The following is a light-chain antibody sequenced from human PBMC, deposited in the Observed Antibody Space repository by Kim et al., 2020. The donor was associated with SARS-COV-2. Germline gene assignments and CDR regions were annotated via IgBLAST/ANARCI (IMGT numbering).Light chain of an antibody. CDR2: SAS. CDR1: QDISNY. CDR3: HQFQLYPRT. J-gene: IGKJ1*01. Sequence: ASVGDRVTITCRASQDISNYLAWYQQDLGKAPRLLIYSASTLESGVPSRFSGRGSGTEFTLTISGLQPEDFATYFCHQFQLYPRTFGQGTKVDIK. V-gene: IGKV1-9*01.